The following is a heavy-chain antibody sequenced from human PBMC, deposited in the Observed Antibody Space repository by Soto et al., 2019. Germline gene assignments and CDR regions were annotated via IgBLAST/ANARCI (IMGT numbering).Heavy chain of an antibody. CDR3: ARGGDYDSSGYYYGWDFFAFDI. CDR1: GGSFSGYY. V-gene: IGHV4-34*01. CDR2: INHSGST. J-gene: IGHJ3*02. Sequence: QVQLQQWGAGLLKPSETLSLTCAVYGGSFSGYYWSWIRQPPGKGLEWIGEINHSGSTNYNPSLKSRVTISVDTSKNQFSLKLSSVTAADTAVYYCARGGDYDSSGYYYGWDFFAFDIWGQGTMVTVSS. D-gene: IGHD3-22*01.